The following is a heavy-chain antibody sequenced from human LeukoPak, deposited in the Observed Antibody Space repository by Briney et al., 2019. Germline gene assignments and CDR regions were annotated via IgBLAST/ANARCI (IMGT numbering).Heavy chain of an antibody. Sequence: GESLKISCKGSGYSFSTYWIGWVRQMPGKGLEWMGMLYPGDSDTRYSPSFQGQVTMSADKSINTAYLQWSSLKASDTAMYYCARHAPVGLTIGGIIDSWGQGNLVTVST. CDR3: ARHAPVGLTIGGIIDS. D-gene: IGHD3-16*01. J-gene: IGHJ4*02. CDR1: GYSFSTYW. CDR2: LYPGDSDT. V-gene: IGHV5-51*01.